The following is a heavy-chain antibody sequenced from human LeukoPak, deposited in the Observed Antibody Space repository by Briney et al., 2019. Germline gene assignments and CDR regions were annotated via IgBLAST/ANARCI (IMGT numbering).Heavy chain of an antibody. V-gene: IGHV3-23*01. CDR1: GFTFSSYA. J-gene: IGHJ4*02. CDR2: ISGSGGST. D-gene: IGHD3-22*01. CDR3: AKGQVPYYYDSSGYPPFDY. Sequence: PGGSLRLSCAASGFTFSSYAMSWVRQAPGKGLEWVSAISGSGGSTYYADSVKGRFTISRDNSKNTLYLQMNSLRAEDTAVYYCAKGQVPYYYDSSGYPPFDYWGQGTLVTVSS.